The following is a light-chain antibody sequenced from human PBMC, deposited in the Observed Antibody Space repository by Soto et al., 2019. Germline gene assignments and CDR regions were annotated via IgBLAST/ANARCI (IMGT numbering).Light chain of an antibody. CDR2: GAS. CDR3: QQYNNWPPVT. CDR1: QSIGYT. V-gene: IGKV3-15*01. Sequence: EIVMKQSPATLSVSPGGRATLSCRASQSIGYTLAWYQQKPGQAPRLLIYGASSRATGFPARFSGSGSGTDFTLTISSLEPEDFAVYYCQQYNNWPPVTFGQGTKVDIK. J-gene: IGKJ1*01.